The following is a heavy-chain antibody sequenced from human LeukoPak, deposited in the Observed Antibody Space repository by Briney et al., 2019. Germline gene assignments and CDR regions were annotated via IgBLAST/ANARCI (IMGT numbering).Heavy chain of an antibody. CDR1: GFTLSTYA. CDR2: LSRSGDST. D-gene: IGHD6-13*01. CDR3: VLDSSSWPFVY. V-gene: IGHV3-23*01. J-gene: IGHJ4*02. Sequence: PGGSLRLSCAGSGFTLSTYAMSWVRQAPGKGLEWVSALSRSGDSTYYADSVKGRFTISRDNSKNTLYLQMNSLRAEDTAVYYCVLDSSSWPFVYWGQGTLVTVSS.